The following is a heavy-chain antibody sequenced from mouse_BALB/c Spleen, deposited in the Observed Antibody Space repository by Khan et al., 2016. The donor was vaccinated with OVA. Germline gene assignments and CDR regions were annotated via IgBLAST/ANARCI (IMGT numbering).Heavy chain of an antibody. CDR2: INSDGCYT. CDR3: ASHLTGSFAY. V-gene: IGHV5-6*01. CDR1: GFTFSAYG. D-gene: IGHD4-1*01. Sequence: EVELVESGGDLVKPGGSLRLSCAASGFTFSAYGMAWVRQAPDKRLEWVATINSDGCYTYYPDTVKGRFTISKNNAENTLSLQMSSLKSEDTAIYYCASHLTGSFAYWGQGTLVTVSA. J-gene: IGHJ3*01.